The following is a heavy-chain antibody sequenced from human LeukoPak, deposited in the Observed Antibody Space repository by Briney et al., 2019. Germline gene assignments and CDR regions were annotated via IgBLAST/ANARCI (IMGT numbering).Heavy chain of an antibody. CDR2: ISGSGGST. CDR1: GFTFSSYA. Sequence: PGGSLRLSCAASGFTFSSYAMSWVRQAPGKGLEWVSAISGSGGSTYHADSVKGRFTISRDNSKNTLYLQMNSLRAEDTAVYYCAGRPNSGKSYYYYGMDVWGQGTTVTVSS. D-gene: IGHD3-10*01. J-gene: IGHJ6*02. CDR3: AGRPNSGKSYYYYGMDV. V-gene: IGHV3-23*01.